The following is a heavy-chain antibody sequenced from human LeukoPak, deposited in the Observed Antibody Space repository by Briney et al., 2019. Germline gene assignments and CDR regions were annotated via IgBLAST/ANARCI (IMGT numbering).Heavy chain of an antibody. CDR1: GGSFSGYY. J-gene: IGHJ5*02. V-gene: IGHV4-34*01. Sequence: PSETLSLTCAVYGGSFSGYYWSWIRQPPGKGLEWIGEINHSGSTNYNPSLKSRVTISVDTSKNQFSLKLSSVTAADTAVYYCARIFGELLSTDWFDPWGQGTLVTVSS. D-gene: IGHD3-10*01. CDR2: INHSGST. CDR3: ARIFGELLSTDWFDP.